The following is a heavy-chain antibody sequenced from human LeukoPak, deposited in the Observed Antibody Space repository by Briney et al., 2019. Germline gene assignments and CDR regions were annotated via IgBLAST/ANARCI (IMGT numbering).Heavy chain of an antibody. CDR2: INHSGST. CDR3: ARHGSMVRGVYDY. CDR1: GGSFSGYY. V-gene: IGHV4-34*01. J-gene: IGHJ4*02. D-gene: IGHD3-10*01. Sequence: SETLSLTCAVYGGSFSGYYWSWIRQPPGKGLEWIGEINHSGSTNYNPSLKSRVTISVDTSKNQFSLKLSSVTAADTAVYYCARHGSMVRGVYDYWGQGTLVTVSS.